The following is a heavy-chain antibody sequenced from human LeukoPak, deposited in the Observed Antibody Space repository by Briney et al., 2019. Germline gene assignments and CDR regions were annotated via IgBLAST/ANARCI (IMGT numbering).Heavy chain of an antibody. J-gene: IGHJ4*02. CDR2: INEDGSEK. CDR3: ARGSGAPSV. CDR1: GFTFSSYW. D-gene: IGHD1-26*01. Sequence: GGSLRLSCAASGFTFSSYWMTWVRQAPGKGLEWVANINEDGSEKSYVDSVKGRFSISRDNAKNSMYLQMNGLTVEDTAVYYCARGSGAPSVWGQGALVTVSS. V-gene: IGHV3-7*01.